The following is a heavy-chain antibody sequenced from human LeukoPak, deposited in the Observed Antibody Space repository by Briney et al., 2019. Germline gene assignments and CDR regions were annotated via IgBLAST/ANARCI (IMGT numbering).Heavy chain of an antibody. CDR3: ARRRVQLERREAFDI. CDR2: INPNSGGT. CDR1: GYTFTGYY. Sequence: GASVKVSCKASGYTFTGYYMHWVRQAPGQGLEWMGWINPNSGGTNYAQKFQGRVTMTRDTSISTAYMELSRLRSDDTAVHYCARRRVQLERREAFDIWGQGTMVTVSS. D-gene: IGHD1-1*01. V-gene: IGHV1-2*02. J-gene: IGHJ3*02.